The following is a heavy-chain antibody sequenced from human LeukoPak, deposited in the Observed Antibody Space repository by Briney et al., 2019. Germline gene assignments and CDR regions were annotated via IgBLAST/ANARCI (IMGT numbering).Heavy chain of an antibody. CDR2: IRYDGSNK. J-gene: IGHJ4*02. CDR3: AKDMVRGVILDY. D-gene: IGHD3-10*01. V-gene: IGHV3-30*02. CDR1: GFTFSSYG. Sequence: GGSLRLSCAASGFTFSSYGIHWVRQAPGKGLEWVAFIRYDGSNKYYADSVKGRFTISRDNSKNTLYLQMNSLRAEDTAVYYCAKDMVRGVILDYWGQGTLVTVSS.